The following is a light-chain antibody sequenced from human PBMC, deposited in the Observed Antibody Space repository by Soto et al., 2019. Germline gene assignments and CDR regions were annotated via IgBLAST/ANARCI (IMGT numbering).Light chain of an antibody. CDR2: EVS. CDR1: SSDVGSYNR. V-gene: IGLV2-18*02. Sequence: QSALTQAPSVSGSPGQSVTISCTGTSSDVGSYNRVSWYQQPPGTAPKIMIYEVSNRPSGVPDRFSGSKSGNTASLTISGLQAEDESDYYCSSYTSSYTYVFGTGTKVT. J-gene: IGLJ1*01. CDR3: SSYTSSYTYV.